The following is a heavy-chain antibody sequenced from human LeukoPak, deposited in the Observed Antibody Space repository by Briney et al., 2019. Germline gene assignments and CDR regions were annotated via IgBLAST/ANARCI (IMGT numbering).Heavy chain of an antibody. CDR1: GFTFSSYW. Sequence: GGSLRLSCAASGFTFSSYWMSWVRQAPGKGLEGVANINQDGSERYYVDSVNGRFTISRDNAKNSLYLQMNSLRAEDTAVYYCARAVTYYYGSVTYDWFDPWGQGTLVTVSS. V-gene: IGHV3-7*01. CDR3: ARAVTYYYGSVTYDWFDP. CDR2: INQDGSER. J-gene: IGHJ5*02. D-gene: IGHD3-10*01.